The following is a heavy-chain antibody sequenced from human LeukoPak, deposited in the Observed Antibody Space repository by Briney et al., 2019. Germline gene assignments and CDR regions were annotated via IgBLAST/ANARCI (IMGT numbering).Heavy chain of an antibody. Sequence: GGSLRLSCAASGFTFSSYTMNWVRQAPGKGLEWVSSISSSSSYIYYADSVKGRLTISRDNAKNSLYLQMNSLRAEDTAVYYCARDGGGWAAAGILYYYYYMDVWGKGTTVTVSS. D-gene: IGHD6-13*01. CDR2: ISSSSSYI. V-gene: IGHV3-21*01. CDR1: GFTFSSYT. CDR3: ARDGGGWAAAGILYYYYYMDV. J-gene: IGHJ6*03.